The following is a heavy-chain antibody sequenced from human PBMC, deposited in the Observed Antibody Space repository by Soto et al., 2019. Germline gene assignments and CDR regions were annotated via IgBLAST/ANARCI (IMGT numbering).Heavy chain of an antibody. J-gene: IGHJ3*02. CDR2: TSGSGNRT. CDR1: GFTFSSYA. D-gene: IGHD5-12*01. Sequence: GGSLRLSCAASGFTFSSYAMSWVRQAPGKGLEWVSTTSGSGNRTYYADSVKGRFSISRDNSKNTLHLQMNSLRAEDTAIYYCAREGPRVGGFDFDAFDIWGQGTMVTVSS. CDR3: AREGPRVGGFDFDAFDI. V-gene: IGHV3-23*01.